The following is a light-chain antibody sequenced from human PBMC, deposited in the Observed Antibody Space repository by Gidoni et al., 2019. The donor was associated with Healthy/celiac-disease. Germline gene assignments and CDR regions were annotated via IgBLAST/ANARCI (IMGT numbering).Light chain of an antibody. CDR1: QSVSSSY. V-gene: IGKV3-20*01. J-gene: IGKJ1*01. Sequence: EIVLTQSPGTLSLSPGERATLSCRASQSVSSSYLAWYQQKPGQAPRLLIHGASSRATGIPDRFSGSGSGTDFTLTISRLEPEDFAVYYCQQYGSSTSWTFXQXTKVEIK. CDR3: QQYGSSTSWT. CDR2: GAS.